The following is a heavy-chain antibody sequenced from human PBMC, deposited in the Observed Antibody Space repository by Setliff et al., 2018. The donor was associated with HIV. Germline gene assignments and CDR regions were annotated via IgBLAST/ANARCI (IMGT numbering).Heavy chain of an antibody. Sequence: PTGKELEYLGSIHHSGXXXYXXSXKSRVTISVDTSRNQFSLRLKYVTPADTPVXFCAKQPGGHSFFDSWGQGTLVTVSS. J-gene: IGHJ4*02. CDR3: AKQPGGHSFFDS. CDR2: IHHSGXX. V-gene: IGHV4-61*07. D-gene: IGHD2-21*01.